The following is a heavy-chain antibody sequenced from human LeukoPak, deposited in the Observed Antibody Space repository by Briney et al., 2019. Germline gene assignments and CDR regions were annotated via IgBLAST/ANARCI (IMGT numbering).Heavy chain of an antibody. Sequence: SETLSLTCAVYGGSFSGYYWSWIRQPPGKGQEWIGEINHSGSTNYNPSLKSRVTISVDTSKNQFSLKLSSVTAADTAVYYCAREERYSYGDWGQGTLVTVSS. CDR3: AREERYSYGD. CDR2: INHSGST. D-gene: IGHD5-18*01. CDR1: GGSFSGYY. J-gene: IGHJ4*02. V-gene: IGHV4-34*01.